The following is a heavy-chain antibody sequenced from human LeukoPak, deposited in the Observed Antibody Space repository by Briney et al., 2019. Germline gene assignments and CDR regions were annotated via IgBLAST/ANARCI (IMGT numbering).Heavy chain of an antibody. V-gene: IGHV3-48*03. D-gene: IGHD3-10*01. Sequence: GGSLRLSCAASRFTFSSYEMNWVRQAPGKGLEWVSYISSSGSTIYYADSVKGRFTISRDNAKNALYLQMNSLRAEDTAVYYCARALIGWFGELTKDGSGAFDIWGQGTMVTASS. CDR1: RFTFSSYE. J-gene: IGHJ3*02. CDR3: ARALIGWFGELTKDGSGAFDI. CDR2: ISSSGSTI.